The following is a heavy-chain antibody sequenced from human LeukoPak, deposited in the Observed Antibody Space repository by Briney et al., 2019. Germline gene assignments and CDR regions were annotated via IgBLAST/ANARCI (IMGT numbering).Heavy chain of an antibody. V-gene: IGHV4-4*02. Sequence: SGTLSLTCAVSGGSISSSNWWSWVRQPPGKGLEWIGYIYYSGNTNYNPSLKSRVTISVDTSKNQFSLKLSSVTAADTAVYYCARGESIAARPLDYWGQGTLVTVSS. CDR3: ARGESIAARPLDY. CDR1: GGSISSSNW. D-gene: IGHD6-6*01. CDR2: IYYSGNT. J-gene: IGHJ4*02.